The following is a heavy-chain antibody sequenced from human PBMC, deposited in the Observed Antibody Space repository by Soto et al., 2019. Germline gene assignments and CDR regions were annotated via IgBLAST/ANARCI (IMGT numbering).Heavy chain of an antibody. J-gene: IGHJ4*02. CDR3: ARVYTAMGYVDY. CDR1: GGSISSGGYY. D-gene: IGHD5-18*01. V-gene: IGHV4-31*03. CDR2: IYYSGST. Sequence: TLSLTCTVSGGSISSGGYYWSWIRQHPGKGLEWIGYIYYSGSTYYNPSLKSRVTISVDTSKNQFSLKLSSVTAADTAVYYCARVYTAMGYVDYWGQGNLVTVSS.